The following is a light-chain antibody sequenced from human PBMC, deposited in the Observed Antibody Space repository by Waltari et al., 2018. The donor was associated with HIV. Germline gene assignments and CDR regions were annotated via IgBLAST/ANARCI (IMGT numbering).Light chain of an antibody. J-gene: IGLJ3*02. V-gene: IGLV6-57*04. Sequence: NFILTQPRSVSASLGKTVTISCTRSSGRISSYFVQWYQQRPGIAPTPFLYDDSLRPSGVPDRFSGSIDRSSNSATLTISGLKTDDEADYYCQSYDDANQGVFGGGTKLTVL. CDR2: DDS. CDR1: SGRISSYF. CDR3: QSYDDANQGV.